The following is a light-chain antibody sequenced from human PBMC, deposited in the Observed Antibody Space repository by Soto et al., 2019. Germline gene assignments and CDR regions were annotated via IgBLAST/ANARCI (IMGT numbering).Light chain of an antibody. V-gene: IGKV3-15*01. J-gene: IGKJ1*01. CDR1: QSVSSS. CDR2: GAS. CDR3: QQYNYRPPWT. Sequence: EIVLTQSPATLSVSPGERATLSCRASQSVSSSLAWYQHKPGQAPRLLIYGASTRATGVPARFSGSGSGTEFTLTISSLQSEDFAVYYCQQYNYRPPWTFGQGTRWIS.